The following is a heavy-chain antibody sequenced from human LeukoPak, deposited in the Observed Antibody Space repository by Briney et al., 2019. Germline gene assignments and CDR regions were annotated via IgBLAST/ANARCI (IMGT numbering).Heavy chain of an antibody. V-gene: IGHV1-8*01. CDR2: MNPNSGNT. CDR1: GYTFTSYD. CDR3: ATNSLLLWFGESNWFDP. D-gene: IGHD3-10*01. Sequence: ASVKVSCKASGYTFTSYDINWVRQATGQGLEWMGWMNPNSGNTGYAQKFQGRVTMTEDTSTDTAYMELSSLRSEDTAVYYCATNSLLLWFGESNWFDPWGQGTLVTVSS. J-gene: IGHJ5*02.